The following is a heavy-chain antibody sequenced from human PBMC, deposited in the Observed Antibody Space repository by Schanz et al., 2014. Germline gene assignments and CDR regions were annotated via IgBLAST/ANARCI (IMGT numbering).Heavy chain of an antibody. Sequence: VQLLESGGALVRPGGSLRLSCAASGFTFSDHYIHWVRQAPGKGLEWVSSISSSGSSIYYADSVKGRFTISRDNANNSLFLRMNSLRAEDTAVYYCASDYNYFETEAPWGQGTLVTVSS. J-gene: IGHJ5*02. CDR1: GFTFSDHY. V-gene: IGHV3-21*02. CDR3: ASDYNYFETEAP. CDR2: ISSSGSSI. D-gene: IGHD3-16*01.